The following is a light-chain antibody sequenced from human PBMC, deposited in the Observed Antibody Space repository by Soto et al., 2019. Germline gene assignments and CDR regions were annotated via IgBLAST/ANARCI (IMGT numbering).Light chain of an antibody. CDR3: QQSGSAPT. CDR1: ENVSSKY. CDR2: GAS. V-gene: IGKV3-20*01. J-gene: IGKJ1*01. Sequence: EIVLTQSPATLSLSPGERATLSCRASENVSSKYLAWYQQRPGQAPRLLIYGASSRATGIPDRFTGSGSGTDFILTISRLEPEDFAVYYCQQSGSAPTFGQGTKVDIK.